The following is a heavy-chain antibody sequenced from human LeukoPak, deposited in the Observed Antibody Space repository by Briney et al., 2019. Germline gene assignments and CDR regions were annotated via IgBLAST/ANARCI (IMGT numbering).Heavy chain of an antibody. Sequence: SVTVSCKASGGTFSSYAISWVRQAPGQGLEWMGGIIPIFGTANYAQKFQGRVTITADESTSTAYMELSSLRSEDTAVYYCARSPSYDILTGMRYYMDVWGKGTTVTVSS. CDR3: ARSPSYDILTGMRYYMDV. CDR1: GGTFSSYA. J-gene: IGHJ6*03. CDR2: IIPIFGTA. D-gene: IGHD3-9*01. V-gene: IGHV1-69*13.